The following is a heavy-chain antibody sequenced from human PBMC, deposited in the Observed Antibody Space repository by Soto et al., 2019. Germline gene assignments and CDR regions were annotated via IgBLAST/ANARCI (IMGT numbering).Heavy chain of an antibody. V-gene: IGHV3-23*01. CDR3: AKERRDCSSTTCYLGLGP. D-gene: IGHD2-2*01. CDR1: GFTFSSYA. Sequence: GVSLRLSCAASGFTFSSYAMSWVRQAPGKGLEWVSTISGSGGSTYYADSVKGRFSISRDNSKNTLYLQMNSLRAEDTAVYYCAKERRDCSSTTCYLGLGPSGQGPLVTVS. J-gene: IGHJ5*02. CDR2: ISGSGGST.